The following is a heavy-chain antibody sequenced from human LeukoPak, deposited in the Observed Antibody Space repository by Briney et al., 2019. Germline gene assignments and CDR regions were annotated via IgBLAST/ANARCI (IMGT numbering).Heavy chain of an antibody. CDR1: GYTFTGYY. J-gene: IGHJ4*02. Sequence: GASVKVSCKASGYTFTGYYMHWVRQAPGQGLEWMGWINPNSGGTNYAQKFQGRVTMTRDTSISTAYMELSSLRSEDTAVYYCARGIAAAGSAIDYWGQGTLVTVSS. CDR3: ARGIAAAGSAIDY. V-gene: IGHV1-2*02. CDR2: INPNSGGT. D-gene: IGHD6-13*01.